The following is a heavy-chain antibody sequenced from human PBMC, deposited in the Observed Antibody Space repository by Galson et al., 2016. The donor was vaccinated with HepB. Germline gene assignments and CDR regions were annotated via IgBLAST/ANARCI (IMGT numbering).Heavy chain of an antibody. D-gene: IGHD6-19*01. CDR2: ITWDGSST. J-gene: IGHJ4*02. V-gene: IGHV3-43*01. CDR3: AKERVLISGWYGIDN. CDR1: GFTFNDYT. Sequence: SLRLSCAASGFTFNDYTMYWVRQAPGKGLEWVSLITWDGSSTYYADSVKGRFAISRDNTKNSLYLQMNSLRTEDTALYYCAKERVLISGWYGIDNWGQGTLVTVSS.